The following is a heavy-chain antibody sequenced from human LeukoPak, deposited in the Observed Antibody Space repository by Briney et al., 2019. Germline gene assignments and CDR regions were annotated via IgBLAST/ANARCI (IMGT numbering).Heavy chain of an antibody. CDR2: ISGSGGSI. CDR1: GFTFSSYA. J-gene: IGHJ4*02. Sequence: GSLRLSCAASGFTFSSYAMSWVRQAPGKGLEWVSAISGSGGSIYYADSVKGRFTISRDNSKNTLYLQMNSLRAEDTAVYYCAKDPLLWFGESYFDYWGQGTLVTVSS. D-gene: IGHD3-10*01. V-gene: IGHV3-23*01. CDR3: AKDPLLWFGESYFDY.